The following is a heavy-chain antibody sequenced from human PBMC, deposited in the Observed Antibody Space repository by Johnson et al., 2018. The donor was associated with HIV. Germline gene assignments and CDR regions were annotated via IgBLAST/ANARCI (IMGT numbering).Heavy chain of an antibody. D-gene: IGHD4-17*01. CDR3: ASWHGDYGNAFDI. CDR2: IKQVASDK. Sequence: VQLVESGGGLVQPGRSPRLCCVASGFRFNSHQINRVRQAPGKGLVWVANIKQVASDKYHVDSVKGRFNISRDNAKKSLCLQMSSLRAEDTAVYYCASWHGDYGNAFDIWGQGTMVTVSS. CDR1: GFRFNSHQ. V-gene: IGHV3-7*02. J-gene: IGHJ3*02.